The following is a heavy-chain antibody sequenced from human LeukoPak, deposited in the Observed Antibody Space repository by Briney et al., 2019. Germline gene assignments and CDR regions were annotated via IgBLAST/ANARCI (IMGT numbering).Heavy chain of an antibody. D-gene: IGHD3-3*01. CDR2: IYSGGST. CDR1: GFTVSSNY. V-gene: IGHV3-53*04. CDR3: ARENYDFWSGYSVNWFDP. Sequence: PGGSLRLSCAASGFTVSSNYMSWVRQAPGKGLEWVSVIYSGGSTYYADSVKGRFTISRHNSKNTLYLQMNSLRAEDTAVYYCARENYDFWSGYSVNWFDPCGQGTLVTVSS. J-gene: IGHJ5*02.